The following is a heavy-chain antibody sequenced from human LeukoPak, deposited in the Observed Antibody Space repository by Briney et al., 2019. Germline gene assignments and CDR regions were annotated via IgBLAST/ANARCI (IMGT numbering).Heavy chain of an antibody. CDR3: AGGESEYSSSGDFAY. CDR1: GFTFSTHS. D-gene: IGHD6-6*01. V-gene: IGHV3-48*01. CDR2: ISSSSTTI. Sequence: GGSLRLSCAASGFTFSTHSMNWVRQAPGRGLEWVSYISSSSTTIYYADSVRGRFTISRDNARDSLYLQWNSLRAEDTAVYYCAGGESEYSSSGDFAYWGQGTLVTVSS. J-gene: IGHJ4*02.